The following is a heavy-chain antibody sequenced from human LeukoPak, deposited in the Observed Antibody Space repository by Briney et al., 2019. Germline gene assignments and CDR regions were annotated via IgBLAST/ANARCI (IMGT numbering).Heavy chain of an antibody. D-gene: IGHD3-22*01. CDR3: AKRGVVIRVILVGFHKEAYYFDS. Sequence: GGSLRLSCAVSGFNFDVYGMSWVRQAPGKGLEWVAGISDSGGRTNYADSVKGRFTISRDNPKNTLYLQMNSLRAEDTAVYFCAKRGVVIRVILVGFHKEAYYFDSWGQGALVTVSS. CDR1: GFNFDVYG. J-gene: IGHJ4*02. V-gene: IGHV3-23*01. CDR2: ISDSGGRT.